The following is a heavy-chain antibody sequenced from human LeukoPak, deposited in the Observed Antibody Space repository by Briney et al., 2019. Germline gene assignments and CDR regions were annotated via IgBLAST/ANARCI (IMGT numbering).Heavy chain of an antibody. CDR3: ARDPDGYNLNYASDDAFDI. CDR2: ISAYNGNT. Sequence: ASVKVSCKASGYTFTSYGISWVRQAPGQGLEWIGWISAYNGNTNYAQKLQGRVTMTTDRSTSTAYMELRSLRSDDTAVYYCARDPDGYNLNYASDDAFDIWGQGTMVTVSS. D-gene: IGHD5-24*01. V-gene: IGHV1-18*01. CDR1: GYTFTSYG. J-gene: IGHJ3*02.